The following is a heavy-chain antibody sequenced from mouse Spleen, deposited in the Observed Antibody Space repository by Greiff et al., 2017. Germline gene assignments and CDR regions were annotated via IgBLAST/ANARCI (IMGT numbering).Heavy chain of an antibody. V-gene: IGHV1-69*01. CDR1: GYTFTSYW. D-gene: IGHD1-1*01. CDR2: IDPSDSYT. Sequence: QVQLQQPGAELVMPGASVKLSCKASGYTFTSYWMHWVKQRPGQGLEWIGEIDPSDSYTNYNQKFKGKATLTVDKSSSTAYMQLSSLTSEDSAVYYCARGPITTVVSNAMDYWGQGTSVTVSS. J-gene: IGHJ4*01. CDR3: ARGPITTVVSNAMDY.